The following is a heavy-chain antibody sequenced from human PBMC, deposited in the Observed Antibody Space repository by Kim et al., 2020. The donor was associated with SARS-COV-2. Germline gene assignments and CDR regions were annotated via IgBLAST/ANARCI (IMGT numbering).Heavy chain of an antibody. J-gene: IGHJ2*01. V-gene: IGHV4-59*01. D-gene: IGHD2-2*02. CDR1: GGSISSYY. CDR3: ARDTPNTSFWYFDL. Sequence: SETLSLTCTVSGGSISSYYWSWIRQPPGKGLEWIGYIYYSGSTNYNPSLKSRVTISVDTSKNQFSLKLSSVTAADTAVYYCARDTPNTSFWYFDLWGRGT. CDR2: IYYSGST.